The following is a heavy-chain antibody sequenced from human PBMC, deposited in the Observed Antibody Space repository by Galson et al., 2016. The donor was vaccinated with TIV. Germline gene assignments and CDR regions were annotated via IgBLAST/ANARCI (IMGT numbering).Heavy chain of an antibody. V-gene: IGHV1-69*13. CDR1: GGTFNSYS. CDR2: INPTVGTV. CDR3: AMPAHNSGFALGY. Sequence: SVKVSCKGSGGTFNSYSFTWVRQAPGQGLEYMGGINPTVGTVKNAQKFQGRVSISADSLELNSLTSDDTAVYFCAMPAHNSGFALGYWDQGTLVTVSS. J-gene: IGHJ4*02. D-gene: IGHD3-22*01.